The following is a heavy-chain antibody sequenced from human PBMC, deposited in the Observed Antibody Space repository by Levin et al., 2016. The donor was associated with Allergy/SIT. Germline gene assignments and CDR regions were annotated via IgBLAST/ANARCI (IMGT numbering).Heavy chain of an antibody. Sequence: ASVKVSCKASGYTFTNHAMHWVRQAPGQSLEWMGWINAGSGNTKYSQKFQGRVTITRDTSASTAYMELSSLRSEDTAVYYCARETSGDCLDVWGQGTMVTVSS. CDR3: ARETSGDCLDV. V-gene: IGHV1-3*01. D-gene: IGHD2-21*02. J-gene: IGHJ3*01. CDR2: INAGSGNT. CDR1: GYTFTNHA.